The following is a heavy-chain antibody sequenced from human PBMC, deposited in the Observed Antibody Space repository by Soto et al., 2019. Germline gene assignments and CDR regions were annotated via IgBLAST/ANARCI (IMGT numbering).Heavy chain of an antibody. V-gene: IGHV1-58*01. CDR3: ARGSYYFDY. J-gene: IGHJ4*02. CDR2: IVVGSGNT. CDR1: GFTFTSSA. Sequence: QMQLVQSGPEVKKPGTSVKVSCKASGFTFTSSAVQWVRQARGQRLEWIGWIVVGSGNTGYAQKFQGRVTMTRNTSISTAYMELSSLRSEDTAVYYCARGSYYFDYWGQGTLVTVSS. D-gene: IGHD3-10*01.